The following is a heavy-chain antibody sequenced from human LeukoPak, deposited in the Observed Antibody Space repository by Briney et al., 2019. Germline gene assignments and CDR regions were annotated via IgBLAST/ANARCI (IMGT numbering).Heavy chain of an antibody. CDR2: IYQSGST. CDR1: GGSISSGGYY. D-gene: IGHD3-10*01. J-gene: IGHJ4*02. Sequence: SETLSLTCTVSGGSISSGGYYWGWIRQPPGEGLEWLGYIYQSGSTYYNPSLKRLDTISVDRTKHHFSLKLSPVTAGDTAVHYCACSYRGVDYWGQGTLVTVSS. CDR3: ACSYRGVDY. V-gene: IGHV4-30-2*01.